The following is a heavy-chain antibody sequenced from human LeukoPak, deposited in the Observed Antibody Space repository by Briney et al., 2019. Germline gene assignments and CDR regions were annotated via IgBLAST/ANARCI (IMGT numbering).Heavy chain of an antibody. V-gene: IGHV4-34*01. CDR3: ARAPKSDLDSGSYYNRPYYYYGMDV. D-gene: IGHD3-10*01. CDR1: GGSFSGYY. J-gene: IGHJ6*02. Sequence: SETLSLTCAVYGGSFSGYYWSWIRQPPGKGLEWIGEINHSGSTNYNPSLKSRVTISVDTSKNQFSLKLSSVTAADTAVYYCARAPKSDLDSGSYYNRPYYYYGMDVWGQGTTVTVSS. CDR2: INHSGST.